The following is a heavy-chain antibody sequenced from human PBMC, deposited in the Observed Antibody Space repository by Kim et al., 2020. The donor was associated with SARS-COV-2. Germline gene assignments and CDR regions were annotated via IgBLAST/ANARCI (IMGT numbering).Heavy chain of an antibody. CDR2: IKNKPNGNTT. J-gene: IGHJ4*02. CDR1: GFIFSDHY. V-gene: IGHV3-72*01. CDR3: ASRRAADSLSDFGS. Sequence: GGSLRLSCAASGFIFSDHYMDWVRQAPGEGLEWVGRIKNKPNGNTTEHAAFVKGRSTTPRDDSKNSLDLQMSSRKTEDTAVYYCASRRAADSLSDFGSWGQGTLVTVSS. D-gene: IGHD2-15*01.